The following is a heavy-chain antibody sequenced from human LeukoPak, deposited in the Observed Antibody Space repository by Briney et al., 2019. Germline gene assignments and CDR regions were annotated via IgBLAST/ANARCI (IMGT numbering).Heavy chain of an antibody. CDR1: GYTFTGYY. D-gene: IGHD2-2*01. J-gene: IGHJ6*02. V-gene: IGHV1-2*02. CDR2: ITPNSGGT. Sequence: ASVKVSCKASGYTFTGYYMHWVRQAPGQGLEWMGWITPNSGGTNYAQKFQGRVTMTRDTSISTAYMELSRLRSDDTAVYYCARGSDIVVVPAAAHYYYYYGMDVWGQGTTVTVSS. CDR3: ARGSDIVVVPAAAHYYYYYGMDV.